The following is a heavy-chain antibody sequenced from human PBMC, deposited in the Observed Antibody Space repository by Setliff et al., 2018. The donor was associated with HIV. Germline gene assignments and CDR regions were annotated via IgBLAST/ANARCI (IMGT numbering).Heavy chain of an antibody. J-gene: IGHJ4*02. CDR2: VSNTGRRT. CDR1: TFSVCEYA. D-gene: IGHD2-8*02. Sequence: GSLRLSCAASTFSVCEYAMSWVRQAPGKGLEWVSAVSNTGRRTFYADSVKGRFTISKDNFENVVYLQMNSLRVDDTAVYYCVKDAYSTGKPGISWGQGTQVTVSS. CDR3: VKDAYSTGKPGIS. V-gene: IGHV3-23*05.